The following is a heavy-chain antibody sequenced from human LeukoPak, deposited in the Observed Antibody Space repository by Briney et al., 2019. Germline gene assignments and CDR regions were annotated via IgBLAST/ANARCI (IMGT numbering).Heavy chain of an antibody. CDR2: IYYSEST. V-gene: IGHV4-59*01. CDR1: GGSISSYY. Sequence: NSSETLSLTCTVSGGSISSYYWSWIRQPPGKGLEWVGYIYYSESTNYNPSLKSRVTISVDTSKNQFSLKLSSVTAADTAVYYCARLARAIVVVPAAADYWGQGTLVTVSS. D-gene: IGHD2-2*01. J-gene: IGHJ4*02. CDR3: ARLARAIVVVPAAADY.